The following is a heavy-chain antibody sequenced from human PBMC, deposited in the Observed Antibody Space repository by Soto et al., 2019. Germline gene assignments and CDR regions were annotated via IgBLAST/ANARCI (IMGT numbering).Heavy chain of an antibody. CDR2: INHSGST. Sequence: PSETLSLTCAVYGGSFSGYYWSWIRQPPGKGLEWIGEINHSGSTNYNPSLKSRVTISVDTSKNQFSLKLSSVTAADTAVYYCARVDGSYDYGDNTAFDYWGQGTLVTVSS. CDR1: GGSFSGYY. CDR3: ARVDGSYDYGDNTAFDY. J-gene: IGHJ4*02. V-gene: IGHV4-34*01. D-gene: IGHD4-17*01.